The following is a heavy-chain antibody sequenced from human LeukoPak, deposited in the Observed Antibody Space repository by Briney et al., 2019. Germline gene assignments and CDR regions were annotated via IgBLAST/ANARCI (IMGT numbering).Heavy chain of an antibody. Sequence: PGGSLRLPCAASGFTFSRYWMHWVRQAPGKGLVWVSRINSDGYSTTYADSVKGRFTISRDKSKNTLYLQMNSLRAEDTAVYYCAKAAGYDILTGLNWFDPWGQGTLVTVSS. V-gene: IGHV3-74*01. CDR2: INSDGYST. J-gene: IGHJ5*02. D-gene: IGHD3-9*01. CDR1: GFTFSRYW. CDR3: AKAAGYDILTGLNWFDP.